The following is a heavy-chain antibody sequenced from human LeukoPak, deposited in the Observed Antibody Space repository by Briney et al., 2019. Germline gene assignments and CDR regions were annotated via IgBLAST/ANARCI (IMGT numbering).Heavy chain of an antibody. Sequence: SGTLSLTCSVSGGSISSFYCSWIRQPPGKGLEWIGYTSYSGNTKYNPSLKSRVTMSVDTSRKQFSLRLTSVTAADTAVYYCTRDPRKAWFDPWGQGTLVTVSS. CDR2: TSYSGNT. D-gene: IGHD1-14*01. CDR3: TRDPRKAWFDP. J-gene: IGHJ5*02. CDR1: GGSISSFY. V-gene: IGHV4-59*01.